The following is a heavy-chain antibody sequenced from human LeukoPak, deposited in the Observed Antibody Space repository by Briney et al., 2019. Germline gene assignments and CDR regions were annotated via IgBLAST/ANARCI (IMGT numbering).Heavy chain of an antibody. CDR2: IYTSGGT. Sequence: SETLSLTCTVSGGSISSFYWTWIRQPAGKGLEWIGRIYTSGGTNYNPSLKSRVTISVDMSKNQFSLKLSSVAAADTAIYYCARQPSGTAAFDIWGQGTMVTVSS. CDR3: ARQPSGTAAFDI. D-gene: IGHD1/OR15-1a*01. V-gene: IGHV4-4*07. J-gene: IGHJ3*02. CDR1: GGSISSFY.